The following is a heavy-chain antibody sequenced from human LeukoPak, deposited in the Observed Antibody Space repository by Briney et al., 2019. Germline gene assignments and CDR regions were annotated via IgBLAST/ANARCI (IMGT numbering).Heavy chain of an antibody. CDR2: INHSGST. CDR1: GGPFSGYY. Sequence: SETLSLTCAVYGGPFSGYYWSWIRQPPGKGLEWIGEINHSGSTNYNPSLKSRVTISVDTSKNQFSLKLSSVTAADTAVYYCARLAAAVAGMGLYFDYWGQGTLVTVSS. D-gene: IGHD6-19*01. CDR3: ARLAAAVAGMGLYFDY. V-gene: IGHV4-34*01. J-gene: IGHJ4*02.